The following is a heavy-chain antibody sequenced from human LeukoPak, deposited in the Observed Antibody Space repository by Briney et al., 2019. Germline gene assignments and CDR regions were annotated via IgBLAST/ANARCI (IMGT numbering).Heavy chain of an antibody. CDR1: DGSISNYY. D-gene: IGHD2-8*02. J-gene: IGHJ4*02. CDR3: ARHLTGSSVCIEY. V-gene: IGHV4-4*09. Sequence: SETLCVTCTVPDGSISNYYWSWIRQPPGKGLEWIGYIYTSGSTNYNPSLKSRVTISVDTSKNQFSLKLSSVTAADTAVYYCARHLTGSSVCIEYWGQGTLVTVSS. CDR2: IYTSGST.